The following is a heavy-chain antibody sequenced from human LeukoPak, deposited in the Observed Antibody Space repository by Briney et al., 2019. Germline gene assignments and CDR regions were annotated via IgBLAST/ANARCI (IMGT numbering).Heavy chain of an antibody. CDR2: INPNSGGT. V-gene: IGHV1-2*02. D-gene: IGHD3-22*01. CDR3: ARGEYYYDSSGYLEDY. Sequence: GASVKVSCKASGYTFTSYGISWVRQAPGQGLEWMGWINPNSGGTNYAQKFQGRVTMTRDTSISTAYMELSRLRSDDTAVCYCARGEYYYDSSGYLEDYWGQGTLVTVSS. J-gene: IGHJ4*02. CDR1: GYTFTSYG.